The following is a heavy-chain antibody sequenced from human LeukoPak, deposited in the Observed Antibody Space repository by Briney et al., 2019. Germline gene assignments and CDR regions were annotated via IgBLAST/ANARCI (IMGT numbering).Heavy chain of an antibody. D-gene: IGHD6-19*01. Sequence: GGSLRLSCAASGFTFNSYSMNWVRQAPGKGLEWVSSISSSSYIYYADLVKGRFTISRDNAKSSLYLQMNSLRAEDTAVYYCVRGGGAVAPDFWGPGTLVTVSS. CDR3: VRGGGAVAPDF. CDR1: GFTFNSYS. CDR2: ISSSSYI. J-gene: IGHJ4*02. V-gene: IGHV3-21*01.